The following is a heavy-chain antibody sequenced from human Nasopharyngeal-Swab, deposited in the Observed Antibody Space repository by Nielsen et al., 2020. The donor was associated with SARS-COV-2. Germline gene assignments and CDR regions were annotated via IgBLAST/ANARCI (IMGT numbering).Heavy chain of an antibody. Sequence: WIRQPPGKGLEWVANIKQDGSEKYYVDSVKGRFTISRDKAKNSLYLQMNSLRAEDTAVYYCAREVDIVATNFDYWGQGTLVTVSS. D-gene: IGHD5-12*01. V-gene: IGHV3-7*01. CDR3: AREVDIVATNFDY. J-gene: IGHJ4*02. CDR2: IKQDGSEK.